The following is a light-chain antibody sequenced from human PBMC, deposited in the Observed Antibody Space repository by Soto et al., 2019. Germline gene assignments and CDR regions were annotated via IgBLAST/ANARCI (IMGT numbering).Light chain of an antibody. V-gene: IGKV4-1*01. CDR2: WAS. CDR3: QQYYGTPLT. J-gene: IGKJ2*01. Sequence: DIVMTQSPDSLAVSLGERATINCKSSQSVLYSSNNKNYLAWFQQKPGQPPKLLIYWASTRESGVPDRFSGSGSGTDFTLTISSLQAADVAVYYCQQYYGTPLTFGQGTKLEIK. CDR1: QSVLYSSNNKNY.